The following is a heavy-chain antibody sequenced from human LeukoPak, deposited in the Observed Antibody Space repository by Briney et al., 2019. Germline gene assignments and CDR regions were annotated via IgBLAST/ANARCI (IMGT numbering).Heavy chain of an antibody. Sequence: PSETLSLTCTGSGGSISSGEYYWSWIRQPPGKGLEWIGYIYYSGSTYYNPSLKSRVTISVDTSKNQFSLKLSSVTAADTAVYYCARDSGVNYYDSSGYPDAFDIWGQGTMVTVSS. CDR2: IYYSGST. D-gene: IGHD3-22*01. CDR1: GGSISSGEYY. J-gene: IGHJ3*02. V-gene: IGHV4-30-4*08. CDR3: ARDSGVNYYDSSGYPDAFDI.